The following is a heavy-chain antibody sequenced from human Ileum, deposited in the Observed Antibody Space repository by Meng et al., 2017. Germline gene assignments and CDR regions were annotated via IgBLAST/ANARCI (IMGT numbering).Heavy chain of an antibody. CDR3: ARVRRGLGLRFDP. CDR2: IFYSGST. CDR1: GGSISSGGYY. Sequence: QVQRPKSGPGLVKPSQTLSLTCTVSGGSISSGGYYWGWIRQHPGKGLEWIGYIFYSGSTYYNSSLKSRINISVDTSKNQFSLKVSSVTAADTAVYYCARVRRGLGLRFDPWGQGTLVTVSS. D-gene: IGHD3/OR15-3a*01. J-gene: IGHJ5*02. V-gene: IGHV4-31*03.